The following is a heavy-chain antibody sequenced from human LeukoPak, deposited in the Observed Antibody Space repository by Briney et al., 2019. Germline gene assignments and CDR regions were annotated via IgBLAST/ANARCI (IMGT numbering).Heavy chain of an antibody. D-gene: IGHD3-22*01. V-gene: IGHV4-59*01. Sequence: SETLSLTCTVSGGSISSYYWSWIRQPPGKGLEWIGYIYYSGSTNYNPSLKSRVTISVDTSKNQFSLKLSSVTAADTAVYYCAREEFEKGYDSSCYYLLDYWGQGTLVTVSS. CDR3: AREEFEKGYDSSCYYLLDY. CDR1: GGSISSYY. CDR2: IYYSGST. J-gene: IGHJ4*02.